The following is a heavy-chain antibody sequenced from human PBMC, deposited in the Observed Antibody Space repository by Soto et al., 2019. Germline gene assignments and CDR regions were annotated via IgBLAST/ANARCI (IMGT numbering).Heavy chain of an antibody. J-gene: IGHJ4*02. CDR3: PRPHRPLATGYYFDY. CDR2: IWPDGSNK. CDR1: GFPFGNYD. V-gene: IGHV3-33*01. Sequence: GGSLRLFCAASGFPFGNYDMYWVRQTPGKGLEWVALIWPDGSNKYYGDSVKGRFVISRDNSKNTLYLQMDSLRGEDTAVYYCPRPHRPLATGYYFDYWGQGTLVTVSS. D-gene: IGHD2-15*01.